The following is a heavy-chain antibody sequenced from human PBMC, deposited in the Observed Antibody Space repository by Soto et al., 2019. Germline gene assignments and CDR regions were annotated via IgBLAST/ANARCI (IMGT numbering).Heavy chain of an antibody. CDR1: GFTFSSYG. CDR2: ISYDGSNK. J-gene: IGHJ4*02. D-gene: IGHD3-22*01. CDR3: AKDYDSSGYRYFDY. V-gene: IGHV3-30*18. Sequence: PGGSLRLSCAASGFTFSSYGMHWVRQAPGKGLEWVAVISYDGSNKYYADSVKGRFNISRDNSKNTLYLQMNSLRAEDTAVYYCAKDYDSSGYRYFDYWGQGTLVTVSS.